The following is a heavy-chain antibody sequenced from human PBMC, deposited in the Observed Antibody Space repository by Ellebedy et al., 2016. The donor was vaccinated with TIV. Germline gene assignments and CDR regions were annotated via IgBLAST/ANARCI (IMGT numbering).Heavy chain of an antibody. V-gene: IGHV1-18*04. CDR3: ARVANSHNWFDP. J-gene: IGHJ5*02. CDR1: GYTFTSYA. Sequence: ASVKVSCXASGYTFTSYAISCVRQPPGQGLEWMGWITTNNGDTNYAQASQGRVTMTTDTSPSTAYMELRSLRSDDTAVYYCARVANSHNWFDPWGQGTLVTVSS. D-gene: IGHD4/OR15-4a*01. CDR2: ITTNNGDT.